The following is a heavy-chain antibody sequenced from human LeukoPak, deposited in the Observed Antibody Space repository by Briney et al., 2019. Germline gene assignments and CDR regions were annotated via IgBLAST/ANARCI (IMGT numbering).Heavy chain of an antibody. J-gene: IGHJ4*02. CDR3: AKDSGGIYDC. Sequence: GGSLRLSCAASGFTFDDYAMHWVRQAPGKGLEWVSGISWNSGSIGYADSVKGRFTISRDNAKNSLYLQMNSLRAEDTALYYCAKDSGGIYDCWGQGTLVTVSS. D-gene: IGHD3-10*01. V-gene: IGHV3-9*01. CDR1: GFTFDDYA. CDR2: ISWNSGSI.